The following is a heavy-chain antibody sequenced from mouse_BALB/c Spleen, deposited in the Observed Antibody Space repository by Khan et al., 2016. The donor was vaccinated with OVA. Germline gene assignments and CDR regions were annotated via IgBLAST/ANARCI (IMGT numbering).Heavy chain of an antibody. D-gene: IGHD2-4*01. CDR3: ARSMITTWYFDV. CDR1: GFTFSSFG. V-gene: IGHV5-17*02. CDR2: ISSGSATI. J-gene: IGHJ1*01. Sequence: EVELVESGGGLVQPGGSRKLSCAASGFTFSSFGMHWVRQAPEKGLEWVAYISSGSATIYYADTVKGRFTISRDTPKNTLFLQMTSLRSEDTAIYYCARSMITTWYFDVWGAGTTVTVSS.